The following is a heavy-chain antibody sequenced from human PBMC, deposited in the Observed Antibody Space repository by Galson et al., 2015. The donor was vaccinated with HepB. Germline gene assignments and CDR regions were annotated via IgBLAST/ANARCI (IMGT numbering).Heavy chain of an antibody. CDR3: ARGGVVYGMDV. D-gene: IGHD3-16*01. Sequence: SKRIDCAKSGFTFSDYYMSWIRQAPGKGLEWVSYISSSSSYTNYADSVKGRFTISRDNAKNSLYLQMNSLRAEDTAVYYCARGGVVYGMDVWGQGTTVTVSS. J-gene: IGHJ6*02. CDR1: GFTFSDYY. CDR2: ISSSSSYT. V-gene: IGHV3-11*05.